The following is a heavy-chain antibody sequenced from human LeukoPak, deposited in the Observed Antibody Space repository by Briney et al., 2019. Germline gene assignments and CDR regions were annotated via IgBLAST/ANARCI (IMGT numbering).Heavy chain of an antibody. Sequence: SETLSLTCTVSGGSISSYYWSWIRQPPGKGLEWIGYIYYSGSTNYNPSLKSRIIISVDTSKNQFSLKLNSVTAADTAVYYCARRPLRLGMDFWGQGTTVTVSS. CDR3: ARRPLRLGMDF. J-gene: IGHJ6*02. CDR2: IYYSGST. CDR1: GGSISSYY. V-gene: IGHV4-59*08. D-gene: IGHD3-3*01.